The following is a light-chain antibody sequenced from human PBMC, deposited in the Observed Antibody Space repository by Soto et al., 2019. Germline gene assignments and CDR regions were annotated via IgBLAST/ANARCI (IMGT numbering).Light chain of an antibody. CDR2: DVS. Sequence: QSVLTQPRSVSGSPGQSVTISCTGTSSDVGGYNYVSWYQQHPGKAPKLMIYDVSKWPSGVPDRFSGSKSGNTVSLTISGLQAEDEADYYCCSYAGSYTLYVFGTGTKVTVL. CDR3: CSYAGSYTLYV. V-gene: IGLV2-11*01. CDR1: SSDVGGYNY. J-gene: IGLJ1*01.